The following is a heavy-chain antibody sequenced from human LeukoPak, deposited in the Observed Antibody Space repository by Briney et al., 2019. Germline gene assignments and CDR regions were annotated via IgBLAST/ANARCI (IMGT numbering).Heavy chain of an antibody. CDR2: IKQAGTQK. CDR1: GFSFGSYW. D-gene: IGHD2-15*01. V-gene: IGHV3-7*01. CDR3: ARDRAQYCSGGSCFSTPTDY. Sequence: GGSLRLSCAASGFSFGSYWMNWVRQAPGKGLEWVAAIKQAGTQKFYVDSVKGRFTISRDNSNNSLFLQMNSLSVEDTAVYYCARDRAQYCSGGSCFSTPTDYWGQGTLVTVSS. J-gene: IGHJ4*02.